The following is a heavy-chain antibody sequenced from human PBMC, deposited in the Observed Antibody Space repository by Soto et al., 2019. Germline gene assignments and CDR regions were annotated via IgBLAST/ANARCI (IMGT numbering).Heavy chain of an antibody. CDR3: ERDYGSGSYYNAYYYYYYGMDV. V-gene: IGHV4-39*01. CDR2: IYYSGST. D-gene: IGHD3-10*01. Sequence: SETLSLTCTVSGGSSSSSICDWGWIPKPPGKGRERIGSIYYSGSTYYNPSLQSRVTISVDTSKNQFSLKLSSVTAADTDVYYCERDYGSGSYYNAYYYYYYGMDVWGQGTTVTVSS. CDR1: GGSSSSSICD. J-gene: IGHJ6*02.